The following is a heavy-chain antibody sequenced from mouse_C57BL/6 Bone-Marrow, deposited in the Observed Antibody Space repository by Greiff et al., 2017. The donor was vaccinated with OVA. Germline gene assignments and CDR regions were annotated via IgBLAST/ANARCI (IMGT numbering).Heavy chain of an antibody. CDR3: ARRGYDYEGYFDY. D-gene: IGHD2-4*01. J-gene: IGHJ2*01. Sequence: EVQLVESGGGLVQPGGSLKLSCAASGFTFSDYYMYWVRQTPEKRLEWVAYISNGGGSTYYPDTVKGRFTISRDNAKNTLYLQMSRLKSEDTAMYYCARRGYDYEGYFDYWGQGTTLTVSS. V-gene: IGHV5-12*01. CDR2: ISNGGGST. CDR1: GFTFSDYY.